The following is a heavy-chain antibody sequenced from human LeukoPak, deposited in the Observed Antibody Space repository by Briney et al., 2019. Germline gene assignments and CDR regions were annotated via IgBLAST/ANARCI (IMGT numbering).Heavy chain of an antibody. CDR2: INPNNGGT. Sequence: ASVKVSCKASGYTFTGHYMHWVRQAPGQGLEWLGWINPNNGGTNYAQKFQGRVTMTRDTSISTAYMELSRLRSDDTAVYYCARGYALYSGRYIDFDYWGQGTLVTVSS. V-gene: IGHV1-2*02. D-gene: IGHD1-26*01. J-gene: IGHJ4*02. CDR3: ARGYALYSGRYIDFDY. CDR1: GYTFTGHY.